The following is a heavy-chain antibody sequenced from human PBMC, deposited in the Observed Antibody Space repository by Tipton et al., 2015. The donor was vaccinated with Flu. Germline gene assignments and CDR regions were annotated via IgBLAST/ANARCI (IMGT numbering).Heavy chain of an antibody. V-gene: IGHV3-33*01. J-gene: IGHJ3*02. CDR3: ARGQAAAAAFDI. CDR2: IWYDGSNK. CDR1: GFTFSSYG. Sequence: SLRLSCAASGFTFSSYGMHWVRQAPGKGLEWVAVIWYDGSNKYYADSVKGRFTISRDNSKNTLYLQMNSLRAEDTAVYYCARGQAAAAAFDIWGQGTMVTVSS. D-gene: IGHD6-13*01.